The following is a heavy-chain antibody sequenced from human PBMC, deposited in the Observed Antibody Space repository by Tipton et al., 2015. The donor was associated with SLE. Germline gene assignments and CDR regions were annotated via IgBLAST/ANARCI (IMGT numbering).Heavy chain of an antibody. CDR1: GFTFSTYV. V-gene: IGHV3-21*03. D-gene: IGHD6-19*01. CDR2: ISSGSLSM. Sequence: SLRLSCAASGFTFSTYVTHWVRQAPGRGLEWVSSISSGSLSMYYGDSVKGRFTISRDNAKNSLYLQMNSLREDDTAVYYCARVRGGWANDASDIWGQGTMVTVSS. CDR3: ARVRGGWANDASDI. J-gene: IGHJ3*02.